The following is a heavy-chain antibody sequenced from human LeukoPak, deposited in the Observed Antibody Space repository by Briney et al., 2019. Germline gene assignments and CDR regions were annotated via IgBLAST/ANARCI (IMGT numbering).Heavy chain of an antibody. CDR2: IHHSGTT. D-gene: IGHD3-10*01. CDR3: ARDPLWFGDLSLGNFDY. V-gene: IGHV4-38-2*02. CDR1: GFSISSGYY. J-gene: IGHJ4*02. Sequence: SETLSLTCTVSGFSISSGYYWGWIRQPPGKGLEWIGSIHHSGTTYYNPSLKSRVTISVDTSKNQFSLRLSSVTAADTAVYYCARDPLWFGDLSLGNFDYWGQGTLVTVSS.